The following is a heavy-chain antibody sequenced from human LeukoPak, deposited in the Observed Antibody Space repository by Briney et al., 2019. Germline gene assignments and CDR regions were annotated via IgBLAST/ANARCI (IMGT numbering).Heavy chain of an antibody. Sequence: ASVKVSCKASGGTFSSYAISWVRQAPGQGLEWMGWISAYNGNTNYAQKLQGRVTMTTDTSTSTAYMELRSLRSDDTAVYYCARDFLPSSSSNTFHYWGQGPLVTVSS. CDR2: ISAYNGNT. J-gene: IGHJ4*02. D-gene: IGHD6-6*01. V-gene: IGHV1-18*01. CDR3: ARDFLPSSSSNTFHY. CDR1: GGTFSSYA.